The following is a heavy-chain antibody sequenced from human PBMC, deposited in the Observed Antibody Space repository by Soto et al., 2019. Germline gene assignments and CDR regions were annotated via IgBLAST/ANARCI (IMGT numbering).Heavy chain of an antibody. CDR3: ARAEPYSTSSPFDY. CDR2: MNPNSGNT. J-gene: IGHJ4*02. Sequence: QVQLVQSGAEVKKPGASVKVSCKTSGYTFTNYNINWVRQDTGQGLEWMGWMNPNSGNTGYAQKFQGRVTMTRNTSITTAYMELSSLRSGDTAVYYCARAEPYSTSSPFDYWGQGTLVTVSS. V-gene: IGHV1-8*01. CDR1: GYTFTNYN. D-gene: IGHD6-6*01.